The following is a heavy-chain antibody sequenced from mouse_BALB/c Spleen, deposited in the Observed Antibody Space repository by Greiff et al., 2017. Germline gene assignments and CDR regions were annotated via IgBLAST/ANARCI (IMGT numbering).Heavy chain of an antibody. J-gene: IGHJ4*01. V-gene: IGHV14-1*02. D-gene: IGHD2-4*01. CDR3: ARGDDYDGHYYAMDY. CDR2: IDPENGNT. CDR1: GFNIKDYY. Sequence: EVKLVESGAELVRPGALVKLSCKASGFNIKDYYMHWVKQRPEQGLEWIGWIDPENGNTIYDPKFQGKASITADTSSNTAYLQLSSLTSEDTAVYYCARGDDYDGHYYAMDYWGQGTSVTVSS.